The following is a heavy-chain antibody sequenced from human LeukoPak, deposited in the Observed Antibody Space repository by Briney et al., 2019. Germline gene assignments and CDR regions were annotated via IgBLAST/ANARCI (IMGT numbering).Heavy chain of an antibody. V-gene: IGHV3-53*01. CDR2: IYSGGST. CDR1: GFTVSSNY. D-gene: IGHD2-15*01. CDR3: AKQLGYCSDGSCYFPY. Sequence: PGGSLRLSCAASGFTVSSNYMSWVRQAPGKGPEWVSVIYSGGSTYYADSVQGRFTISRDNSKSTLCLQMNSLRAEDTAVYYCAKQLGYCSDGSCYFPYWGQGTLVTVSS. J-gene: IGHJ4*02.